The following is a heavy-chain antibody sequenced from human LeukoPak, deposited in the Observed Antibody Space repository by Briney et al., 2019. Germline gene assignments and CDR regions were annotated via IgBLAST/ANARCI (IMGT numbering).Heavy chain of an antibody. D-gene: IGHD6-13*01. Sequence: PSETLSLTCTVSGGSISSGDYYWGWIRQPPGKGLEWIGYIYYSGSTYYNPSLKSRVTISVDTSKNQFSLKLSSVTAADTAVYYCARSLYSSSWYSLPFGYFDLWGRGTLVTVSS. CDR1: GGSISSGDYY. CDR2: IYYSGST. V-gene: IGHV4-30-4*08. CDR3: ARSLYSSSWYSLPFGYFDL. J-gene: IGHJ2*01.